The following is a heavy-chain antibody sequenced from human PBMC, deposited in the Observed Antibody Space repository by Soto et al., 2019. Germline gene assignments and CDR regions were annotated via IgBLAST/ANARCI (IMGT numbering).Heavy chain of an antibody. CDR3: AKDEAVAAVVSFDH. V-gene: IGHV3-23*01. CDR2: ISGSGGST. CDR1: GFTFRTYA. J-gene: IGHJ4*02. D-gene: IGHD6-13*01. Sequence: LRLSCAASGFTFRTYAMSWVRQAPGKGLEWVSGISGSGGSTFYADSVKGRFTISRDNSKNTLYLHMNSLRVEDTAVYYCAKDEAVAAVVSFDHWGQGTLVTVSS.